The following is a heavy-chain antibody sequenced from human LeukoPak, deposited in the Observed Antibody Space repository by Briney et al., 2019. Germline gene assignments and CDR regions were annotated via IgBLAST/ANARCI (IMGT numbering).Heavy chain of an antibody. D-gene: IGHD1-1*01. CDR1: EFTVSSNY. V-gene: IGHV3-53*01. J-gene: IGHJ3*02. Sequence: PGGSLRLSCPAFEFTVSSNYMSWVRQAPGKGLEWVSSIYSGGSTYYADSVKGRFTISRDSSENTLYLQMNSLRAEDTAVYYCARGHNWNDRGAFDIWGQGTMVTVSS. CDR3: ARGHNWNDRGAFDI. CDR2: IYSGGST.